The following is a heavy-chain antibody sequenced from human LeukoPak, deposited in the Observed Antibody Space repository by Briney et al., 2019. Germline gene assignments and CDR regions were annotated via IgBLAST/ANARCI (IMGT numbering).Heavy chain of an antibody. J-gene: IGHJ5*02. CDR1: GGSISSGDYY. Sequence: SETLSLTCTVSGGSISSGDYYWSWIRQPPGKGLEWIGYIYYSGSTYYNPSLKSRVTISVDTSKNQFSLKLSSVTAADTAVYYCARDSPSVVVVPAAIQGWFDPWGQGTLVTVSS. CDR2: IYYSGST. V-gene: IGHV4-30-4*08. CDR3: ARDSPSVVVVPAAIQGWFDP. D-gene: IGHD2-2*02.